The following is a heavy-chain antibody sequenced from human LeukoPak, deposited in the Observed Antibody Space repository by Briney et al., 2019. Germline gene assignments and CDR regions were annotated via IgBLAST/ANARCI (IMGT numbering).Heavy chain of an antibody. CDR3: ARGTRTVTTLGRIDY. CDR2: INTNTGNP. Sequence: ASVKVSCKASGYTFTSYAMNWVRQAPGQGLEWMGWINTNTGNPTYAQGFTGRFVFSLDTSVSTAYLQISSLKAEDTAVYYCARGTRTVTTLGRIDYWGQGTLVTVSS. V-gene: IGHV7-4-1*02. D-gene: IGHD4-17*01. CDR1: GYTFTSYA. J-gene: IGHJ4*02.